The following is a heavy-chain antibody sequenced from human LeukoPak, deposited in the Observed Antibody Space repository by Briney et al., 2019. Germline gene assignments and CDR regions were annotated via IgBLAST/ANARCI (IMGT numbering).Heavy chain of an antibody. J-gene: IGHJ4*02. V-gene: IGHV3-30*03. CDR3: ARDISSLTPLPY. CDR1: GFTFSSYS. Sequence: GGSLRLSCAASGFTFSSYSMNWVRQAPGKGLEWVAVISYDGSNKYYADSVKGRFTISRDNSKNTLYLQMNSLRAEDTAVYYCARDISSLTPLPYWGQGTLVTVSS. D-gene: IGHD3-16*02. CDR2: ISYDGSNK.